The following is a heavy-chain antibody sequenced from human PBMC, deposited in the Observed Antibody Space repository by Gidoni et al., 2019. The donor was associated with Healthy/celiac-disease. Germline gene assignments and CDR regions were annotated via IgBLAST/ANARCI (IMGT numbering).Heavy chain of an antibody. CDR3: ARRVGYSYAQGDV. CDR2: ISSSSSYI. V-gene: IGHV3-21*01. CDR1: VLTFSSYS. D-gene: IGHD5-18*01. Sequence: EVQLVESGGGLVKPGGSLRLPCAASVLTFSSYSLNWLRQAPGKGLEWVSSISSSSSYIYYADSMKGRFTISRDNAKNSLYLQMNSLRAEDTTVYYFARRVGYSYAQGDVWGQGTAVTVSS. J-gene: IGHJ6*02.